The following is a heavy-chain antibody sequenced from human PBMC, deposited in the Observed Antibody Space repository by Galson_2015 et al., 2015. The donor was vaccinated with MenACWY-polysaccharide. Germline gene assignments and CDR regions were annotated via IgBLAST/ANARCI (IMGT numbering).Heavy chain of an antibody. CDR3: AKVGPRSSWTMGIDY. D-gene: IGHD6-13*01. V-gene: IGHV3-23*01. CDR2: SGSGGGL. J-gene: IGHJ4*02. Sequence: VRQAPGRGLEWVSGSGSGGGLYYADSVKGRFTVSRDNSKNTLYLQMNNLRAEDTAVYYCAKVGPRSSWTMGIDYWGQGTLVTVSS.